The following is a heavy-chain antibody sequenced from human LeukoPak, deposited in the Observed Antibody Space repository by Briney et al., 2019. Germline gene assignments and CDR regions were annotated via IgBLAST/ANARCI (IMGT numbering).Heavy chain of an antibody. D-gene: IGHD3-10*01. J-gene: IGHJ4*02. Sequence: PSETLSLTCIVSGYSITSGYHWGWIWQTPGKGLEWIGTVYHSGNINYNPSLKSRVTVSVDTSKNQFSLKLDSVTAADTAVFYCARLLGSVSCSDVWGQGILVTVSS. CDR1: GYSITSGYH. V-gene: IGHV4-38-2*02. CDR3: ARLLGSVSCSDV. CDR2: VYHSGNI.